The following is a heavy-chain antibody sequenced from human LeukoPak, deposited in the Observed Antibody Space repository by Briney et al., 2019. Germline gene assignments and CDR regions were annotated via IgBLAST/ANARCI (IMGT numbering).Heavy chain of an antibody. CDR1: GGAVNSGNQY. Sequence: SETLSLTCTVSGGAVNSGNQYWSWIRQPPGTGLEWIGYIHHSGSTYYNPSLKSRLTISLDTSRNQFSLKMNSVTAADTAVYYCAKDNFGYGAMDRWGQGTLVTVSS. J-gene: IGHJ5*02. D-gene: IGHD3-22*01. V-gene: IGHV4-30-4*01. CDR3: AKDNFGYGAMDR. CDR2: IHHSGST.